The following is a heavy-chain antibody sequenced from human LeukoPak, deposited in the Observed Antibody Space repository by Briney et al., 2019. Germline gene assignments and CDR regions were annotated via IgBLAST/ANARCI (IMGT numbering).Heavy chain of an antibody. Sequence: GGSLRLSCAASGFTFSSYSMNWVRQAPGKGLEWVSSISSSSTYIYYADSVKGRFTISRDNAKNSLFLQMNSLRAEDTAVYYCAKVLERLTYYYYYGMDVWGQGTTVTVSS. V-gene: IGHV3-21*01. CDR3: AKVLERLTYYYYYGMDV. J-gene: IGHJ6*02. CDR2: ISSSSTYI. D-gene: IGHD6-25*01. CDR1: GFTFSSYS.